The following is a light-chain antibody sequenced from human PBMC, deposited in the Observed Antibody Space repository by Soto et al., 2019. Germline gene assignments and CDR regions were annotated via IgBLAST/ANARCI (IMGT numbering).Light chain of an antibody. V-gene: IGLV2-14*03. CDR2: EVS. J-gene: IGLJ1*01. CDR1: RSDVGAYDY. Sequence: QSVLTHPASVSGSPGQSIAISCTGSRSDVGAYDYVSWYQQHPDKAPRLIMYEVSYRPSGVSNRFSGSKSVNTATLTISGLQAEDEGDYYCSSHTTSDTRVFGTGTKLTVL. CDR3: SSHTTSDTRV.